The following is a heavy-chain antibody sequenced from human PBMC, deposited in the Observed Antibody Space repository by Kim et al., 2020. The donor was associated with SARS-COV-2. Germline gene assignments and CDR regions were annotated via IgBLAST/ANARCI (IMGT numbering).Heavy chain of an antibody. CDR2: INTNTGNP. J-gene: IGHJ5*02. D-gene: IGHD3-3*01. V-gene: IGHV7-4-1*02. CDR1: GYTFTSYA. CDR3: ARDLSGDTIFGVVMVDP. Sequence: ASVKVSCKASGYTFTSYAMNWVRQAPGQGLEWMGWINTNTGNPTYAQGFTGRFVFSLDTSVSTAYLQISSLKAEDTAVYYCARDLSGDTIFGVVMVDPWGQGTLVTVSS.